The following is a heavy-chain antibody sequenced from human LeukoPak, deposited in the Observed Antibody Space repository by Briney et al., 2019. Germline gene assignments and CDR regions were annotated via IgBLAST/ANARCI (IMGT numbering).Heavy chain of an antibody. CDR2: MNPNSGNT. J-gene: IGHJ6*02. V-gene: IGHV1-8*01. CDR1: GYTFTSYD. CDR3: ARGREYQLLISMDV. Sequence: ASVKVSCKASGYTFTSYDINWVRQATEQGLEWMGWMNPNSGNTGYAQKFQGRVTMTRNTSISTAYMELSSLRSEDTAVYYCARGREYQLLISMDVWGQGTTVTVSS. D-gene: IGHD2-2*01.